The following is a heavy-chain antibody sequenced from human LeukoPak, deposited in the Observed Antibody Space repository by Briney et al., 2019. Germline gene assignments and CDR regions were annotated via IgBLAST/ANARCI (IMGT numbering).Heavy chain of an antibody. D-gene: IGHD6-6*01. CDR2: INHSGST. Sequence: SETLSLTCAVYGGSFSGYYWSWIRQPLGKGLEWIGEINHSGSTNYNPSLKSRVTISVDTSKNQFSLKLSSVTAADTAVYYCARRDGYSSSTIDYWGQGTLVTVSS. CDR3: ARRDGYSSSTIDY. CDR1: GGSFSGYY. J-gene: IGHJ4*02. V-gene: IGHV4-34*01.